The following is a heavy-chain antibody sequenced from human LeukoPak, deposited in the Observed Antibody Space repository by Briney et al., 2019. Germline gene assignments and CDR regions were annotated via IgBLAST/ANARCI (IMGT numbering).Heavy chain of an antibody. V-gene: IGHV3-23*01. D-gene: IGHD3-16*02. CDR2: ISDSGGHT. CDR3: AKGGSYRSQPYFDY. J-gene: IGHJ4*02. CDR1: GFTFSSYA. Sequence: GGSLRLSCAASGFTFSSYAISWVRQAPGKGLEWVSSISDSGGHTFYADSVKGRFTISRDNSKNTVYLQMNSLRAEDTAVYYCAKGGSYRSQPYFDYWGQGTPVTVSS.